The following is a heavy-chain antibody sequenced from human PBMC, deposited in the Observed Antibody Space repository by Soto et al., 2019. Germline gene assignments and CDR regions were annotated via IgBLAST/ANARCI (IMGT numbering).Heavy chain of an antibody. CDR2: IGTAGDT. Sequence: PGGSLRLSCAASGFTFSSYDMHWVRQATGKGLEWVSAIGTAGDTYYPGSVKGRFTISRENAKNTLYLQMNSLRAEDTAVYYCAKDLAARPFKNFDYWGQGTLVTVS. CDR3: AKDLAARPFKNFDY. CDR1: GFTFSSYD. J-gene: IGHJ4*02. V-gene: IGHV3-13*01. D-gene: IGHD6-6*01.